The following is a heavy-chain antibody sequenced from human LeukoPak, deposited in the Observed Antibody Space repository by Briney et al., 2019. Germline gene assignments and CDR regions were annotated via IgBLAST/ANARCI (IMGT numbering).Heavy chain of an antibody. J-gene: IGHJ6*03. CDR1: GFSFNRRG. Sequence: GGSLRLSCATSGFSFNRRGMNWVRHPPGKGLEWVSYISPRSETIYYAESVKGRFTFSRDDYKDSLYLQMHTLSAEDTAVYYCARIDGPTVFTYYMDLWGKGTTVTVAS. D-gene: IGHD3-16*01. CDR3: ARIDGPTVFTYYMDL. V-gene: IGHV3-48*01. CDR2: ISPRSETI.